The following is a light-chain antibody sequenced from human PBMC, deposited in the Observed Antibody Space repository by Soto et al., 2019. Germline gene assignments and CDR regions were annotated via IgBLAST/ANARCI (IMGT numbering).Light chain of an antibody. Sequence: QSVLAQPASVSGSFGQSITISCSGPNTDLGVYGYVSWYQHQPGKAPKLLIYDVNNRPSGISDRFPGSKSGDTASLTISGLQAEDEADYFCFSKISGFVYGFGTGTKVTVL. CDR3: FSKISGFVYG. J-gene: IGLJ1*01. CDR1: NTDLGVYGY. CDR2: DVN. V-gene: IGLV2-14*01.